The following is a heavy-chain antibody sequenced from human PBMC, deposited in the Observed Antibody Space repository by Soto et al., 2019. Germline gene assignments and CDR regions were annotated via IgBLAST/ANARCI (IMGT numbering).Heavy chain of an antibody. CDR3: ASGRGKRALGY. V-gene: IGHV4-34*01. CDR2: INHSGST. Sequence: QVQLQQWGAGLLKPSETLSLTCAVYGGSFSGYYWSWIRQPPGKGLAWIGEINHSGSTNYTPSLKSRVTISVDTSKKQCSLKLSSVTAADTAVYYCASGRGKRALGYWGQGTLVTVSS. CDR1: GGSFSGYY. D-gene: IGHD2-15*01. J-gene: IGHJ4*02.